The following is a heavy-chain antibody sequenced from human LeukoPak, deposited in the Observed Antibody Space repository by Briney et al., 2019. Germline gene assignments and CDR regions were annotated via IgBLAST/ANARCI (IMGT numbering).Heavy chain of an antibody. V-gene: IGHV4-34*01. Sequence: SETLSLTCAVYGGSFSGYYWSWIRQPPGKGLEWIGEINHSGSTNYNPSLKSRVTISVDTSKNQFSLKLSSVTAADTAVYYCARRGYSYGHYYYYYMDVWGKGTTVTVS. CDR3: ARRGYSYGHYYYYYMDV. CDR1: GGSFSGYY. D-gene: IGHD5-18*01. J-gene: IGHJ6*03. CDR2: INHSGST.